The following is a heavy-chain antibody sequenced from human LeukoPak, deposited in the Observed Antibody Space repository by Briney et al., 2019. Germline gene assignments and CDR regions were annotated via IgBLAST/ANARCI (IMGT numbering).Heavy chain of an antibody. V-gene: IGHV1-2*02. CDR1: GYTFTGYY. D-gene: IGHD5-18*01. CDR2: INPNSGGT. CDR3: ARDLQESYGYGCDSCYYYMDV. Sequence: GASVKVSCTASGYTFTGYYMHWVRQAPGQGLEWMGWINPNSGGTNYAQKFQGRVTMTRDTSISTAYMELSRLRSDDTAVYYCARDLQESYGYGCDSCYYYMDVWGKGTTVTVSS. J-gene: IGHJ6*03.